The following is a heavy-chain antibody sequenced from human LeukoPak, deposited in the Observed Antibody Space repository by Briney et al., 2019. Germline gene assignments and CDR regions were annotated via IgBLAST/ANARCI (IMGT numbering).Heavy chain of an antibody. CDR2: IGTASDT. CDR3: ARGPPRGKYYYMDV. J-gene: IGHJ6*03. CDR1: GFTFSSFD. V-gene: IGHV3-13*01. D-gene: IGHD1-1*01. Sequence: GGSLRLSCAASGFTFSSFDMHWVRQPTGQGLEWVSTIGTASDTYYPGSVEGRFTLSRDNAKNSLYLQMNSLAAGDTAVYYCARGPPRGKYYYMDVWGKGTAVTVSS.